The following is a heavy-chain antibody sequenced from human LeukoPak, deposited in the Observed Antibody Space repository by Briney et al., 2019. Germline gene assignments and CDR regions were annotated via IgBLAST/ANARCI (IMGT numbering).Heavy chain of an antibody. CDR1: GFTFSSYA. V-gene: IGHV3-30*04. J-gene: IGHJ6*02. CDR3: ARHGVATSVTMVRGVNYDYYYGMDV. Sequence: GRSLRLSCAASGFTFSSYAMHWVRQAPGKGLEWVAVISYDRSNKYYADSVKGRFTISRDNSKNTLYLQMNSLRAEDTAVYYCARHGVATSVTMVRGVNYDYYYGMDVWGQGTTVTVSS. D-gene: IGHD3-10*01. CDR2: ISYDRSNK.